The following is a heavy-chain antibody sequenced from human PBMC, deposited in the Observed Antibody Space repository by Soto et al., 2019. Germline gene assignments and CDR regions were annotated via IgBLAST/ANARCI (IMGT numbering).Heavy chain of an antibody. D-gene: IGHD3-22*01. CDR2: ISSSSSYI. V-gene: IGHV3-21*01. J-gene: IGHJ4*02. CDR3: ARLKTYYYDSRGSQGDY. Sequence: EVQLVESGGGLVKPGGSLRLSCAASGFTFSSYSMNWVRQAPGKGLEWVSSISSSSSYIYYADSVKGRFTISRDNAKNSLYLQMNSLRAEDTAVYYCARLKTYYYDSRGSQGDYWGQGTLVTVSS. CDR1: GFTFSSYS.